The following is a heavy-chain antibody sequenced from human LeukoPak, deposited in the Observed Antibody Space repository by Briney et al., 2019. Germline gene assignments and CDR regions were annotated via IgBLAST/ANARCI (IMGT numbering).Heavy chain of an antibody. J-gene: IGHJ4*02. Sequence: GGSLRLSCAASGFTFSSYSMNWVRQAPGKGLEWVSSISSSSSYIYYADSVKGRFTISRDNAKNSLYLQMNSLRAEDTAVYYCARGLMNSSGWSGYWGQGTLVTVSS. CDR3: ARGLMNSSGWSGY. CDR1: GFTFSSYS. D-gene: IGHD6-13*01. CDR2: ISSSSSYI. V-gene: IGHV3-21*01.